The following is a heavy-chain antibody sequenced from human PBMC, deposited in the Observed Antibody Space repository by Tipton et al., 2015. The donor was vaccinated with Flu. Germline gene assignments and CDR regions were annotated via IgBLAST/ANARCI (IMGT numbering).Heavy chain of an antibody. D-gene: IGHD5-24*01. CDR2: ISRNGDVS. J-gene: IGHJ4*02. CDR1: GFTFSNYA. CDR3: AKAGDAYNWGGALYDY. V-gene: IGHV3-23*01. Sequence: SLRLSCVTSGFTFSNYAMAWVRQGPRKGLEWVSAISRNGDVSSCADSVKGRFTISRDNSKNTVYLQMDSLRAEDTAMYYCAKAGDAYNWGGALYDYWGQGALVTVSS.